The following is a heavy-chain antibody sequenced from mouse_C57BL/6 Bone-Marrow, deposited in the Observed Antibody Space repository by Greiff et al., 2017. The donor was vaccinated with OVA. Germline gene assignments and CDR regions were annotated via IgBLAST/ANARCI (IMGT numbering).Heavy chain of an antibody. Sequence: EVHLVESGGGLVKPGGSLKLSCAASGFTFSDYGMHWVRQAPEKGLEWVAYISSGSSTIYYADTVKGRFTISRDNAKNTLFLQMTSLRSEDTAMYYCAKGRITTFAYWGQGTLVTVSA. CDR2: ISSGSSTI. CDR1: GFTFSDYG. J-gene: IGHJ3*01. V-gene: IGHV5-17*01. D-gene: IGHD1-1*01. CDR3: AKGRITTFAY.